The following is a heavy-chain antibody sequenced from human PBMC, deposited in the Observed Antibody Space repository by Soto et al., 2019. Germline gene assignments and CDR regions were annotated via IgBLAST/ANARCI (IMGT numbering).Heavy chain of an antibody. J-gene: IGHJ2*01. CDR1: GGTFSSYT. Sequence: QVQLVQSGAEVKKPGSSVKVSCKASGGTFSSYTISWVRQAPGQGLEWMGRIIPILGIANYAQKFQGRVXIXAXXSTTTAYMELSSLRSEDTAVYYCARTGDQDWYFDLWGRGTLVTVSS. CDR2: IIPILGIA. V-gene: IGHV1-69*02. CDR3: ARTGDQDWYFDL. D-gene: IGHD3-10*01.